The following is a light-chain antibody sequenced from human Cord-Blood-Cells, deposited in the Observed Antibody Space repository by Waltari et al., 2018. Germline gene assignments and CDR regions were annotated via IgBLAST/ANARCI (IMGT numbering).Light chain of an antibody. CDR2: KAS. J-gene: IGKJ2*01. CDR3: QQYNSYSPYT. V-gene: IGKV1-5*03. CDR1: QSISRW. Sequence: DIQMTQSPSTLSAEVGERVTITCRASQSISRWLAWYPQKPGKAPKLLIYKASSLESGVPSRFSGSGSGTEFTLTISSLQPDDFATYYCQQYNSYSPYTFCQWTKLEIK.